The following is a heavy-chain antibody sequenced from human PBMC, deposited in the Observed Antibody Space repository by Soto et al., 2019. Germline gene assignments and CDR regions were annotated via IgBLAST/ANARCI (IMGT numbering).Heavy chain of an antibody. CDR1: EDSVSSNSAA. CDR2: TYYRSKWYN. D-gene: IGHD5-12*01. V-gene: IGHV6-1*01. J-gene: IGHJ6*02. CDR3: AHSGYDYASGYYYGMDV. Sequence: SQTLSLTCAISEDSVSSNSAAWNWIRQSPSRGLEWLGRTYYRSKWYNDYAVSVKSRITINPDTSKNQFSPQLNSVTPEDTAVYYCAHSGYDYASGYYYGMDVWGQGTTVTVSS.